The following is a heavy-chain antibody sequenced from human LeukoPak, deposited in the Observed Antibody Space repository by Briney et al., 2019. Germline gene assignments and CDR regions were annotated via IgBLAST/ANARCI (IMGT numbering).Heavy chain of an antibody. V-gene: IGHV4-30-2*01. J-gene: IGHJ4*02. CDR1: GGSISSGGYY. CDR2: IYHSGST. CDR3: ARLPLYYFQEDF. D-gene: IGHD2/OR15-2a*01. Sequence: SQTLSLTCTVSGGSISSGGYYWSWIRQPPGKGLEWIGYIYHSGSTYYNPSLKSRVTISVDRSKNQFSLKLSSVTAADTAVFFCARLPLYYFQEDFWGQGILVTVSS.